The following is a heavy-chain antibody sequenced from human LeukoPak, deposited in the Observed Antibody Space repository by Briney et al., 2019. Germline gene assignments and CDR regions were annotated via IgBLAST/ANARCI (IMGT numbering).Heavy chain of an antibody. CDR1: GGSFSGYY. V-gene: IGHV4-34*01. J-gene: IGHJ3*02. Sequence: SETLSLTCAVYGGSFSGYYWSWIRQPPGKGLEWIGEINHSGSTNYNPSLKSRVTISVDTSKNQFSLRLSSVTAADTAVYYCARGRTFRLEWLFSNGAFDIWGQGTMVTVSS. D-gene: IGHD3-3*01. CDR3: ARGRTFRLEWLFSNGAFDI. CDR2: INHSGST.